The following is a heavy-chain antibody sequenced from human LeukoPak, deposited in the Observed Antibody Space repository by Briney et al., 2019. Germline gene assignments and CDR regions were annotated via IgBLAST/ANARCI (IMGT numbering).Heavy chain of an antibody. CDR1: GGSFSGYY. CDR3: AREGGGSWFGDGGYFDY. J-gene: IGHJ4*02. D-gene: IGHD3-10*01. CDR2: INHSGST. Sequence: SETLSLTCAVYGGSFSGYYWSWIRQPPGKGLEWIGEINHSGSTNYNPSLKSRVTISVDTSKNQFSLKLSSVTAADTAVYYCAREGGGSWFGDGGYFDYWGQGTLVTVSS. V-gene: IGHV4-34*01.